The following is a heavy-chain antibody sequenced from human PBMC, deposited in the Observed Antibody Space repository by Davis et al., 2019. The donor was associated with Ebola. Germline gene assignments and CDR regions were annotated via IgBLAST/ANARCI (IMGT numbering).Heavy chain of an antibody. CDR1: GGSIGSYY. D-gene: IGHD6-19*01. CDR2: VFHSGTT. J-gene: IGHJ3*02. V-gene: IGHV4-59*01. Sequence: MPSETLSLTCTVSGGSIGSYYWSWIRQPPGKGLEWMGYVFHSGTTNQSPSLKSRVTISVDTSKNQFSLKLSSVTAADTAVYYCARAISGYTSGWSGAFDIWGQGTTVTVSS. CDR3: ARAISGYTSGWSGAFDI.